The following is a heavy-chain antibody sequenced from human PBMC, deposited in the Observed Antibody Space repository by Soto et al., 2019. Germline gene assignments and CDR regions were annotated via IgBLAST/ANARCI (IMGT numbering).Heavy chain of an antibody. J-gene: IGHJ4*02. CDR3: VTDLNWQGH. V-gene: IGHV3-48*02. CDR2: IRSDSSTT. CDR1: GFTFSTYS. Sequence: GGSLRLSCVASGFTFSTYSMNWVRQAPGKGLECVSNIRSDSSTTYYVDSVKGRFTISRDNAKNSLYLQMNSLRDEDSAVYYCVTDLNWQGHWGQGTLVTV.